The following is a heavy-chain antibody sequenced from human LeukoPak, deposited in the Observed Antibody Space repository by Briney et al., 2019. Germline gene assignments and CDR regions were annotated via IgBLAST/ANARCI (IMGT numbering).Heavy chain of an antibody. CDR2: ISYDGSNK. Sequence: GGSLRLSCAASGFRFNSYAIHWVRQAPGKGLEWVTVISYDGSNKHYADSVKGRFTISRDNSRNTLYLQMNSLRAEDTAVYYCAQGGSEIYYLYHGMDVWSRGTTVTVSS. J-gene: IGHJ6*02. D-gene: IGHD3-10*01. CDR3: AQGGSEIYYLYHGMDV. CDR1: GFRFNSYA. V-gene: IGHV3-30*18.